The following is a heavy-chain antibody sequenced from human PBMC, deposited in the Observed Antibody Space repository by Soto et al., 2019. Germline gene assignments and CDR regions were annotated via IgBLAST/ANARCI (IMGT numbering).Heavy chain of an antibody. J-gene: IGHJ4*02. Sequence: GGSLRLSCAASGFTLSNYWMHWVRQAPGKGLVWVSRIKSDGSTTNYADYVKGRFTISRDNAKNTLYLQMNSLRAEDTAVYYCATDSSGYQFDYWGQGALVTVSS. CDR1: GFTLSNYW. CDR3: ATDSSGYQFDY. V-gene: IGHV3-74*01. D-gene: IGHD3-22*01. CDR2: IKSDGSTT.